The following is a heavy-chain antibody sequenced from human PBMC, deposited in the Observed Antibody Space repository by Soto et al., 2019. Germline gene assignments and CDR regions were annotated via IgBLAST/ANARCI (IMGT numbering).Heavy chain of an antibody. CDR2: IYSSGRT. CDR3: ARDFDVNTARDYWYFDL. Sequence: QVQLQESGPGPVKASETLSLTCTLSGGSTSGNYWSWIRQPAGKGLEWLGRIYSSGRTHYNPSLKSRVTMSVSTNHFSLKLNAVTAADTAVYYCARDFDVNTARDYWYFDLWGRGTLVTVSS. D-gene: IGHD5-18*01. J-gene: IGHJ2*01. CDR1: GGSTSGNY. V-gene: IGHV4-4*07.